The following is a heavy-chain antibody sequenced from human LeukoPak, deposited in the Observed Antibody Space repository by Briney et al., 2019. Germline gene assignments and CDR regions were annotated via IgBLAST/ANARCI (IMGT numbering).Heavy chain of an antibody. D-gene: IGHD3-16*01. Sequence: SVKVSCKASGGTFSSYAISWVRQAPGQGLEWMGGIIPIFGTASYAQKFQGRVTITTDESTSTAYMELSSLRSEDTAVYYCARARRGSYYYYYYMDVWGKGTTVTVSS. J-gene: IGHJ6*03. CDR2: IIPIFGTA. CDR1: GGTFSSYA. CDR3: ARARRGSYYYYYYMDV. V-gene: IGHV1-69*05.